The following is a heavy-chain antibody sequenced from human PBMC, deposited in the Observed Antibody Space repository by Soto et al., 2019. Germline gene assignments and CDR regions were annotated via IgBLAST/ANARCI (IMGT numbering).Heavy chain of an antibody. CDR2: ISAYNGNT. J-gene: IGHJ6*02. CDR1: GYTFTSYG. CDR3: ARDLLYYYDSSGYYYPSLYYGMDV. Sequence: ASVKVSCKASGYTFTSYGISWVRQAPGQGLEWMGWISAYNGNTNYAQKLQGRVTMTTDTSTSTAYMELRSLRSDDTAVYYCARDLLYYYDSSGYYYPSLYYGMDVWGQGTTVTVYS. D-gene: IGHD3-22*01. V-gene: IGHV1-18*01.